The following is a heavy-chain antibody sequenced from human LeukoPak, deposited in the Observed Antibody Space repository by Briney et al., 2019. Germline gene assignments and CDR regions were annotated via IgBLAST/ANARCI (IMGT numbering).Heavy chain of an antibody. V-gene: IGHV4-59*08. CDR1: GGSISSDYY. CDR2: IHYSGSP. CDR3: ARIKNCGGNCYSFDY. J-gene: IGHJ4*02. D-gene: IGHD2-21*02. Sequence: SETLSLTCTVSGGSISSDYYWSWIRQPPGKGLEWIGHIHYSGSPTYSPSLRSRLTISVDTSNNQFSLNLSSVTAADTAMYYCARIKNCGGNCYSFDYWGQGTLVTVSS.